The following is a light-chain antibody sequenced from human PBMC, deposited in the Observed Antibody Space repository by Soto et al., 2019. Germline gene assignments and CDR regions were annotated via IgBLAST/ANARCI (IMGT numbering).Light chain of an antibody. CDR3: QQRSNWPPLFT. V-gene: IGKV3-11*01. CDR2: DAS. CDR1: ESVSSTS. Sequence: EIVLTQSPATLSLSPGERATLSCRASESVSSTSLTWLQHRPGQAPRLLIYDASNRATGIPARFSGSGSGTDFTLTISSLEPEDFAVYYCQQRSNWPPLFTFGPGTKVDIK. J-gene: IGKJ3*01.